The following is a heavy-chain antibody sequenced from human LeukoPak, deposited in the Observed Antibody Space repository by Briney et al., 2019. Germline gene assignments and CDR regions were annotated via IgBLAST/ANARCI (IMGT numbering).Heavy chain of an antibody. CDR1: GYTFTGYY. CDR2: INPNSGGT. J-gene: IGHJ5*02. V-gene: IGHV1-2*02. Sequence: ASVKVSCKASGYTFTGYYMHWVRQAPGQGLEWMGWINPNSGGTNYAQKFQGRATMTRDTSISTAYMELSRLRSDDTAVYYCARERHSSSWSLSLENWFDPWGQGTPVTVSS. CDR3: ARERHSSSWSLSLENWFDP. D-gene: IGHD6-13*01.